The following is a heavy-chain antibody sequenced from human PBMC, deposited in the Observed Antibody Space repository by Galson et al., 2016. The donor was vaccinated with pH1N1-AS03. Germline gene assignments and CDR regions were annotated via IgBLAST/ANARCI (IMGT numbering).Heavy chain of an antibody. Sequence: SLRLSCAAAGFTFSSYAMFWVRQAPGKGLEYVSAISGNGVSTYYANSVKGKFTISRDNSKNTLYLQMGRLRPEDMAVYYCARGPVSYANYWFPPPDYWGQGTLVTVSS. D-gene: IGHD4/OR15-4a*01. CDR2: ISGNGVST. V-gene: IGHV3-64*01. CDR3: ARGPVSYANYWFPPPDY. CDR1: GFTFSSYA. J-gene: IGHJ4*02.